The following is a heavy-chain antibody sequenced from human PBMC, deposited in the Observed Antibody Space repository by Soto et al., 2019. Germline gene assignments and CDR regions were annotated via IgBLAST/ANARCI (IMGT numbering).Heavy chain of an antibody. V-gene: IGHV4-4*02. CDR1: GASISDKNW. Sequence: QVQLQESGPGLVKPSGTLSLTCAVSGASISDKNWWSWVRQPPGKGLEWIGEVVHRGTTNHNPSLRSRVTISMDKSKIQISLTLSSVTAADSAVYYCARHIGVTGTRGFDYWGQGTLVTVSS. J-gene: IGHJ4*02. CDR3: ARHIGVTGTRGFDY. CDR2: VVHRGTT. D-gene: IGHD6-19*01.